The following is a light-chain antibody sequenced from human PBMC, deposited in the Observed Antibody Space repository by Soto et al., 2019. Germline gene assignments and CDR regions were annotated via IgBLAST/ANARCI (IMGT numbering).Light chain of an antibody. J-gene: IGKJ2*01. CDR2: WAS. CDR1: QRVLYSYNNRDS. CDR3: QQYYSTMFT. Sequence: DIVMTKSPASLPVSLGERATINCKSSQRVLYSYNNRDSLAWYQQKPGLPPKLLIYWASIRASGVPDRFSGGGSGTDFTLTISSLQAEDVAVYYCQQYYSTMFTFGQGTKLEIK. V-gene: IGKV4-1*01.